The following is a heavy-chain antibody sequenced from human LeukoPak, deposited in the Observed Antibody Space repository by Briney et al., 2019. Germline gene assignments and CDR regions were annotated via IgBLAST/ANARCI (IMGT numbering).Heavy chain of an antibody. CDR2: IKQDGNEK. V-gene: IGHV3-7*01. Sequence: GGSLRLSCAASGFTFSRYWMSWVRQAPGKGLEWVANIKQDGNEKYYVDSVKGRFAISRDNAKNSLYLQMNSLRAEDTAVYYCASQHCSSTTCYTDAFDIWGQGTMVTVST. CDR3: ASQHCSSTTCYTDAFDI. J-gene: IGHJ3*02. CDR1: GFTFSRYW. D-gene: IGHD2-2*02.